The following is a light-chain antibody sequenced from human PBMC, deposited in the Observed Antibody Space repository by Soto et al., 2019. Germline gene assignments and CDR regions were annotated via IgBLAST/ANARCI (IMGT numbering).Light chain of an antibody. V-gene: IGLV3-1*01. J-gene: IGLJ2*01. CDR1: TLGSKF. CDR3: QARDSGTVV. CDR2: EDT. Sequence: SYELTQPPSVSVSPGQTANITCSGNTLGSKFVFWYQQKAGQSPMVVIYEDTKRPSGIPERFSGSNSGNTATLTISGTQAMDEADFYCQARDSGTVVFGGGTKLTVL.